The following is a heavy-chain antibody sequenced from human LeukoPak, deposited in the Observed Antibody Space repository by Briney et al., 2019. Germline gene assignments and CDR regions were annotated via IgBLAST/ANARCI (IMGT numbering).Heavy chain of an antibody. D-gene: IGHD6-13*01. CDR3: ARGSLAAAGTGLYYYYYTDV. CDR1: GSTFTSYD. V-gene: IGHV1-8*01. Sequence: ASVKASCKASGSTFTSYDINWVRQATGHGLEWMGWMNPNSGNTGYAQKLQGRVTMTRNTSITPAYMELSSLRSEATAVYYCARGSLAAAGTGLYYYYYTDVWGKGTTVTVSS. J-gene: IGHJ6*03. CDR2: MNPNSGNT.